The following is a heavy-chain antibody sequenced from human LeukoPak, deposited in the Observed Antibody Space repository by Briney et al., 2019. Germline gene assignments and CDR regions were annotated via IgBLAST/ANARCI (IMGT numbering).Heavy chain of an antibody. CDR1: GFTFSSYS. V-gene: IGHV3-21*01. J-gene: IGHJ4*02. CDR2: ISSSSSYI. Sequence: PGGSLRLSCAASGFTFSSYSMNWVRQAPGKGLEWVSSISSSSSYIYYADSVKGRFTISRDNAKNSLYLQMNSLRAEDTAVYYCAKHSMGYGDYVGEDYWGQGTLVTVSS. D-gene: IGHD4-17*01. CDR3: AKHSMGYGDYVGEDY.